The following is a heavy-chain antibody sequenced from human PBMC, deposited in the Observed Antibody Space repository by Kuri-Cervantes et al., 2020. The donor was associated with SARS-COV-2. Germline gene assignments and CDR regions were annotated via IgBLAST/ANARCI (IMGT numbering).Heavy chain of an antibody. D-gene: IGHD4-11*01. J-gene: IGHJ4*02. CDR1: GFTFSSYG. V-gene: IGHV3-30*02. Sequence: GESLKISCAASGFTFSSYGMHWVRQAPGKGLEWVAFIRYDGSNKYYADSVKGRFTISRDNSRNIVYLQMNSLRPEDTAFYYCTREAYDYNMGFDSWGQGTLVTVSS. CDR3: TREAYDYNMGFDS. CDR2: IRYDGSNK.